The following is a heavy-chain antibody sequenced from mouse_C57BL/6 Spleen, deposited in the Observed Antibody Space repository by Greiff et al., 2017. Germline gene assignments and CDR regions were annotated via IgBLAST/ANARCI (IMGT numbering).Heavy chain of an antibody. Sequence: QVQLQQSGPELVKPGASVKISCKASGYAFSSSWMNWVKQRPGKGLEWIGRIYPGDGDTNYNGKFKGKATLTADKSSSTAYMQLSSLTSEDSAVYFCARENLYDYDETYWGQGTLVTVSA. CDR1: GYAFSSSW. V-gene: IGHV1-82*01. D-gene: IGHD2-4*01. J-gene: IGHJ3*01. CDR2: IYPGDGDT. CDR3: ARENLYDYDETY.